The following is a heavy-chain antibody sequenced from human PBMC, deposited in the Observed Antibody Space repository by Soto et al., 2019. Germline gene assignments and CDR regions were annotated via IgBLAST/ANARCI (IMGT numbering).Heavy chain of an antibody. D-gene: IGHD2-15*01. Sequence: GGSLRLSGTASGISFTTHAVSCIRHPPVKVLEWVSSISSGGSTTFYAASVEGRFTISRDKSNNTLYLQMNSLSADDMAVYHSAREGGSVGGWF. CDR2: ISSGGSTT. V-gene: IGHV3-23*01. CDR1: GISFTTHA. CDR3: AREGGSVGGWF. J-gene: IGHJ5*01.